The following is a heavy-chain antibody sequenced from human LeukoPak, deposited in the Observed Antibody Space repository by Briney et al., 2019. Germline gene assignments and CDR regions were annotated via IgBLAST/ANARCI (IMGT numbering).Heavy chain of an antibody. CDR1: GYSISSGYY. CDR3: ARDWGARDGSGSYYNGAIDY. V-gene: IGHV4-38-2*02. Sequence: PSETLSLTCAVSGYSISSGYYWGWIRQPPGKGLEWIGSIYHSGSTYYNPSFKSRVTISVDTSKNQFSLKLSSVTAADTAVYYCARDWGARDGSGSYYNGAIDYWGQGTLVTVSS. J-gene: IGHJ4*02. CDR2: IYHSGST. D-gene: IGHD3-10*01.